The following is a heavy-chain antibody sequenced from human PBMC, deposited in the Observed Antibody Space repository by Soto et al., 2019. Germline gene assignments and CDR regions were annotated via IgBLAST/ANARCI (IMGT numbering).Heavy chain of an antibody. CDR3: AKDRGGEFTSSRYFDY. Sequence: SETLSLTCAVSGDSISSGFHWAWIRQPPGKGLEWVASIYHSGTTYYNPSLTSRVTISVDTSKNQFSLKLSSVTAADTAIYYCAKDRGGEFTSSRYFDYWGQGTLVTVSS. J-gene: IGHJ4*02. CDR2: IYHSGTT. V-gene: IGHV4-38-2*02. CDR1: GDSISSGFH. D-gene: IGHD3-16*01.